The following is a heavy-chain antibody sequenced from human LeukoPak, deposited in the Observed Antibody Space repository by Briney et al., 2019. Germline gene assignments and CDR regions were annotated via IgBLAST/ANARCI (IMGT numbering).Heavy chain of an antibody. CDR3: AELGITMIGGV. V-gene: IGHV3-23*01. Sequence: GGSLRLSCAASGFTFSSYGMSWVRQAPGKGLEWVSAISGSGGSTYYADSVKGRFTISRDNSKNTLYLQMNGLRAEDTAVYYCAELGITMIGGVWGKGTTVTISS. CDR1: GFTFSSYG. D-gene: IGHD3-10*02. J-gene: IGHJ6*04. CDR2: ISGSGGST.